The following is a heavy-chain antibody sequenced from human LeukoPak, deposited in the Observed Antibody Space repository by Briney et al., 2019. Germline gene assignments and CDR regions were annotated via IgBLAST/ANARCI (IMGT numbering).Heavy chain of an antibody. J-gene: IGHJ4*02. CDR3: ARVPYYFDY. V-gene: IGHV4-34*01. CDR2: INHSGST. Sequence: SETLSLTCAVHGGSFSGYYWSWIRQPPGKGLEWIGEINHSGSTNYNPSLKSRVTISVDTSKNQFSLKLSSVTAADTAVYYCARVPYYFDYWGQGTLVTVSS. D-gene: IGHD1-1*01. CDR1: GGSFSGYY.